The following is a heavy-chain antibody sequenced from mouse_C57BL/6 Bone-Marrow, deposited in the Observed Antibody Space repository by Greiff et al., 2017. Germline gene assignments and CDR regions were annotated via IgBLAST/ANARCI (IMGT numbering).Heavy chain of an antibody. CDR1: GFTFSSYA. CDR3: ARDGARDDYDAY. Sequence: EVKLVEPGGGLVKPGGSLKLSCAASGFTFSSYAMSWVRQTPEKRLEWVATISDGGSYTYYPDNVKGRFTISRDNAKNNLYLQMSHLKSEDTAMYYCARDGARDDYDAYWGQGTLVTVSA. V-gene: IGHV5-4*01. CDR2: ISDGGSYT. J-gene: IGHJ3*01. D-gene: IGHD2-4*01.